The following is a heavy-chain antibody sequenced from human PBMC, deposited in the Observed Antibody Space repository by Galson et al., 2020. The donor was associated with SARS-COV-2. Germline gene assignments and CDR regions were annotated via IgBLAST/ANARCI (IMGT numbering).Heavy chain of an antibody. D-gene: IGHD3-10*01. CDR2: IWYDGSNK. V-gene: IGHV3-33*01. CDR1: GFTFSSYG. CDR3: ATQLTYYYGLDY. J-gene: IGHJ4*02. Sequence: GGSLRLSCAASGFTFSSYGMHWVRQAPGKGLEWVAVIWYDGSNKYYADSVKGRFTISRDNSKNTLYLQMNSLRAEDTAVYYCATQLTYYYGLDYWGQGTLVTVSS.